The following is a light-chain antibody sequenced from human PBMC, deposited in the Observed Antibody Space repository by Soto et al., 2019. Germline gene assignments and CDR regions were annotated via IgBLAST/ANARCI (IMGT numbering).Light chain of an antibody. V-gene: IGLV1-44*01. Sequence: QPVLTQPPSASGTPGQRVIISCSGSSSNIGSNTVNWYQHLPGTAPKLLIYSNNQRPSGVPDRFSGSKSGTSASLAISGLQSEDEADYYCAAWDDSLNGYVFGTGTKVTVL. CDR3: AAWDDSLNGYV. CDR2: SNN. CDR1: SSNIGSNT. J-gene: IGLJ1*01.